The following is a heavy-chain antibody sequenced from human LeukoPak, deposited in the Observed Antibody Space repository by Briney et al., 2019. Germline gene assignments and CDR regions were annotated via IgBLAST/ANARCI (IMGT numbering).Heavy chain of an antibody. J-gene: IGHJ6*02. V-gene: IGHV3-11*01. CDR3: ARAPVDIVATIGYYYGMDV. CDR1: GFTFSDYY. Sequence: GGSLRLSCAASGFTFSDYYMSWLRQAPGKGLEWVSYISSSGSTIYYADSAKGRFTISRDNAKNSLYLQMNSLRAEDTAVYYCARAPVDIVATIGYYYGMDVWGQGTTVTVSS. CDR2: ISSSGSTI. D-gene: IGHD5-12*01.